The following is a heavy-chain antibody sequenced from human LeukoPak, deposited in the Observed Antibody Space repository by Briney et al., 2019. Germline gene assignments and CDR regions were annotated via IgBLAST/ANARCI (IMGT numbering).Heavy chain of an antibody. CDR1: GFIFSSYG. CDR3: ARGPSLYYYDSSGYPYYFDY. V-gene: IGHV3-30*02. J-gene: IGHJ4*02. D-gene: IGHD3-22*01. CDR2: IRYDGSNK. Sequence: GGSLRLSCAASGFIFSSYGMHWVRQAPGKGLEGVAFIRYDGSNKYYADSVKGRFTISRDNSKNTLYLQMNSLRGEDTAVYYCARGPSLYYYDSSGYPYYFDYWGQGTLVTVSS.